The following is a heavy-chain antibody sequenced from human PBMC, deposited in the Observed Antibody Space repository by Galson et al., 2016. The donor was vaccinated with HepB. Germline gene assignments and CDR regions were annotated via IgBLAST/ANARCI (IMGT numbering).Heavy chain of an antibody. CDR1: GFTFNSYG. CDR3: VQGSTAPAV. Sequence: LRLSCAASGFTFNSYGMTWVRQAPRKGLEVVASISRSGDSRDYVDSVKGRSTISRDNSKNTLSLQMNSLRADDTAVYYCVQGSTAPAVWGKGTTVTVSS. D-gene: IGHD1-26*01. CDR2: ISRSGDSR. V-gene: IGHV3-23*01. J-gene: IGHJ6*04.